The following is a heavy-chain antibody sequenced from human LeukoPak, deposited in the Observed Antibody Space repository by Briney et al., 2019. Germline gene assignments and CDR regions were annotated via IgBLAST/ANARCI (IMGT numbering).Heavy chain of an antibody. V-gene: IGHV1-2*02. CDR3: ARDPRRGFAPVY. Sequence: GASVKVSCKASGYTFTGYYMHWVRQAPGQGLEWMGWINPSSGGTNYAQKFQGRVTMTRDTSISTAYMELSRLRSDDTAVYYCARDPRRGFAPVYWGQGTLVTVSS. CDR2: INPSSGGT. CDR1: GYTFTGYY. J-gene: IGHJ4*02. D-gene: IGHD2-15*01.